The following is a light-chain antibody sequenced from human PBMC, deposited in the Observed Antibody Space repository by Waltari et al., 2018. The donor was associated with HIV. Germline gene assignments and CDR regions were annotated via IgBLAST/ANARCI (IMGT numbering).Light chain of an antibody. CDR1: QSVSSD. Sequence: EIVMTQSAPTLSVSPGERATLSCSASQSVSSDVAWYQKKPGQAPRLLIYAASTRASGIPARFSGSGSGTEFTLTISSLQSEDFALYYCQQYNNWWTFGQGTKVEIK. V-gene: IGKV3-15*01. J-gene: IGKJ1*01. CDR2: AAS. CDR3: QQYNNWWT.